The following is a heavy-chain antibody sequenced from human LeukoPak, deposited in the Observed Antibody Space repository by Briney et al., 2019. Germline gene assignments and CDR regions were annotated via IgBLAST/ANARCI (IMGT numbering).Heavy chain of an antibody. CDR3: ARDDRYCSSTSCRGGWFDP. J-gene: IGHJ5*02. CDR1: GYTFTSYG. V-gene: IGHV1-18*01. Sequence: RASVKVSCKASGYTFTSYGISWVRQAPGQGLEWMGWISAYNGNTNYAQKLQGRVTMTTDTSTSTAYMELRSLRSDDTAVYYCARDDRYCSSTSCRGGWFDPWGQGTLVTVSS. D-gene: IGHD2-2*01. CDR2: ISAYNGNT.